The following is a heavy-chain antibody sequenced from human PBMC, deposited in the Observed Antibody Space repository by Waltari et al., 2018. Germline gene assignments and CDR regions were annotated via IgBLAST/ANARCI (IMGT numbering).Heavy chain of an antibody. Sequence: EVQLVQSGAEVKKPGATVKIPCKASGYHFTDYYMHWVQPAPGKGLEWMGRVDPEDGETIYAEKFQGRVTITADTSTDTAYMELSSLRSEDTAVYYCATDPPHRGPPRGGYWGQGTLVTVSS. CDR1: GYHFTDYY. CDR3: ATDPPHRGPPRGGY. CDR2: VDPEDGET. D-gene: IGHD3-10*01. V-gene: IGHV1-69-2*01. J-gene: IGHJ4*02.